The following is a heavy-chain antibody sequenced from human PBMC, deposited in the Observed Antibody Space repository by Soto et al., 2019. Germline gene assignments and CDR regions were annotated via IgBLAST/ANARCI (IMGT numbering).Heavy chain of an antibody. CDR2: MYYSETT. CDR1: GASINDFY. J-gene: IGHJ5*02. Sequence: ETLSLTVTVSGASINDFYWSWIRQTPGKGLEWVGFMYYSETTKYNPSLKGRVNMSLDTSKNQVSLHLKSVTAADTAVYYCARANSSTWYKSEYKWFDPWGQGTQVTVSS. CDR3: ARANSSTWYKSEYKWFDP. D-gene: IGHD6-13*01. V-gene: IGHV4-59*01.